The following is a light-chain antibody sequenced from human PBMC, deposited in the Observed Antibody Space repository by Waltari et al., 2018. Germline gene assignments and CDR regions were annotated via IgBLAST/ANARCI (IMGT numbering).Light chain of an antibody. V-gene: IGLV2-23*01. CDR1: SSNPGFYDY. Sequence: QSDLNKPAYVPGSPGQSITIYCSGTSSNPGFYDYVSWYQHHEGQDPTRKLYETTKRPSGLSNRVACSKSGNTASLTIAGLRPEDEADYYCCSYAQGFGGGTKLTVL. J-gene: IGLJ3*02. CDR2: ETT. CDR3: CSYAQG.